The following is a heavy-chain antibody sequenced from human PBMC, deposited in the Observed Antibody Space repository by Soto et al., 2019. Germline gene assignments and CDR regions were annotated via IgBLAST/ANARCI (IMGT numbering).Heavy chain of an antibody. CDR3: ARDGRVVPADIAQDDY. J-gene: IGHJ4*02. CDR1: GFTFSSYW. CDR2: IKQDGSEK. Sequence: EVQLVESGGGLVQPGGSLRLSCAASGFTFSSYWMSWVRQAPGKGLEWVANIKQDGSEKYYVDSVKGRFTISRDNAKNSLYLQMNSLRAEDTAVYYCARDGRVVPADIAQDDYWGQGTLVTVSS. D-gene: IGHD2-2*01. V-gene: IGHV3-7*01.